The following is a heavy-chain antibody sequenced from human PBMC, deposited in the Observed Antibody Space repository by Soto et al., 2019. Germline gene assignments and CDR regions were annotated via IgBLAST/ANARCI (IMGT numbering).Heavy chain of an antibody. Sequence: SETLSLTCAVSGYSISSGYYWGWIRQPPGKGLEWIGSIYHSGSTYYNPSLKSRVTISVDTSKNQFSLKLSSVTAADTAVYYCASHYDFWSGYYGGWFDPWGQGTLVTVS. CDR1: GYSISSGYY. J-gene: IGHJ5*02. D-gene: IGHD3-3*01. CDR3: ASHYDFWSGYYGGWFDP. V-gene: IGHV4-38-2*01. CDR2: IYHSGST.